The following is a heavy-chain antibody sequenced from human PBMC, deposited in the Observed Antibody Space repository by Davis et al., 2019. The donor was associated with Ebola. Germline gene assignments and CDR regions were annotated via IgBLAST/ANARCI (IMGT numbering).Heavy chain of an antibody. D-gene: IGHD2-2*01. CDR1: GFTFSSYA. CDR3: VKDRCSDTNCYHFDY. V-gene: IGHV3-23*01. CDR2: ISGSGGST. J-gene: IGHJ4*02. Sequence: GESLKIPCAASGFTFSSYAMSWVRQAPGKGLEWVSAISGSGGSTYYADSVKGRFTISRDNSKNTLYLQMSSLRAEDTAVYYCVKDRCSDTNCYHFDYWGQGTLVTVSS.